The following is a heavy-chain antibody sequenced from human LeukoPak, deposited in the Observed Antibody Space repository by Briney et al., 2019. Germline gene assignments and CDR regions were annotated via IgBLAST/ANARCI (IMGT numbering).Heavy chain of an antibody. CDR2: ISWNSGSI. Sequence: PGGSLRLSCAASGFTFDDYAMHWVRQAPGKGLEWVSGISWNSGSIGYADSVKGRFTVSRHNAKNSLFLQMNSLRAEDTAIYYCARAVWDSSGYYYDYWGQGTLVTVSS. V-gene: IGHV3-9*01. CDR3: ARAVWDSSGYYYDY. D-gene: IGHD3-22*01. J-gene: IGHJ4*02. CDR1: GFTFDDYA.